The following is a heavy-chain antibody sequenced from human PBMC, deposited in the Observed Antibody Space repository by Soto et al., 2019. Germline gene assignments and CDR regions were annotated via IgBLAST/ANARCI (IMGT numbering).Heavy chain of an antibody. J-gene: IGHJ6*02. V-gene: IGHV3-30*03. Sequence: QVQLVESGGGVVQPGRSLRLSCAASGFTFSSYGMHWVRQAPGKGLEWVAVISYDGSNKYYADSVKGRFTISRDNSKSTLYLQMNSLRAEDTAVYYCAVGYCSSTSCPRLYYYYGMDVWGQGTTVTVSS. CDR3: AVGYCSSTSCPRLYYYYGMDV. CDR2: ISYDGSNK. D-gene: IGHD2-2*01. CDR1: GFTFSSYG.